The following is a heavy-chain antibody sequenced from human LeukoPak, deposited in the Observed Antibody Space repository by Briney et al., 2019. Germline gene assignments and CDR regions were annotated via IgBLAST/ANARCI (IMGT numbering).Heavy chain of an antibody. Sequence: GMSLRLSCAASGFTFSSYAMHWVRQAPGKGLEWVAVVSSDGSNKYYADPVKGRFTISRDNAKNTLYLQMNSLRAEDTAVYYCARDGYNSDFGDYWGQGTLVTVSS. CDR1: GFTFSSYA. V-gene: IGHV3-30-3*01. D-gene: IGHD5-24*01. CDR2: VSSDGSNK. J-gene: IGHJ4*02. CDR3: ARDGYNSDFGDY.